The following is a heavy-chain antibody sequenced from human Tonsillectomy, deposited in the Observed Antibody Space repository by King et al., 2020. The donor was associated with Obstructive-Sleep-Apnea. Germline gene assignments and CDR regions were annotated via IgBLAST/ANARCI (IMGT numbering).Heavy chain of an antibody. J-gene: IGHJ4*02. D-gene: IGHD7-27*01. CDR2: INHSGST. CDR3: ARFGLGRSFDY. CDR1: GGSFSGYY. Sequence: VQLQQWGAGLLKPSETLSLTCAVYGGSFSGYYWSWIRQPPGKGLEWIGEINHSGSTNYNPSLKSRVTISVDTSKNPFSLNLSSVTAADTAVYYCARFGLGRSFDYWGQGTLVTVSS. V-gene: IGHV4-34*01.